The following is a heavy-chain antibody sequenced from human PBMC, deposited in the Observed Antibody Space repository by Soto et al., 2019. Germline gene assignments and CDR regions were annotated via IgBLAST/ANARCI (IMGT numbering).Heavy chain of an antibody. CDR2: VSGSGGST. CDR3: AKPPDYNWNDY. J-gene: IGHJ4*02. CDR1: GFTFSSYA. Sequence: EVQLLESGGGLVQPGGSLRLSCAACGFTFSSYAMSWVRQAPGKGLEWISAVSGSGGSTYYADSVKGRFTISRDNSKDTLYLQMNNLRAEDTAVYYCAKPPDYNWNDYWGQGTLVTVSS. V-gene: IGHV3-23*01. D-gene: IGHD1-20*01.